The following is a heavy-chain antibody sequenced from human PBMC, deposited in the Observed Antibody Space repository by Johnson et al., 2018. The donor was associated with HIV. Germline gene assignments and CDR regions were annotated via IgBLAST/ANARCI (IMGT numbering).Heavy chain of an antibody. D-gene: IGHD3-3*01. Sequence: QVQLMESGGGVVQPGGSLRLSCVASGFTFSNYGMHWVRQAPGKGLEWVAFIRYDGSNKYYADSVKGRFTISRDNAKNSLYLQMNSLRAEDTAVYYCARDEVVPDYNFWSGYYMDAFDIWGQGTMVTVSS. CDR1: GFTFSNYG. V-gene: IGHV3-30*02. J-gene: IGHJ3*02. CDR2: IRYDGSNK. CDR3: ARDEVVPDYNFWSGYYMDAFDI.